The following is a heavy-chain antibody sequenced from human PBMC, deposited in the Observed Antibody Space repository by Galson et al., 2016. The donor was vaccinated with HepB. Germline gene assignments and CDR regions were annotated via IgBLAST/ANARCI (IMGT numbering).Heavy chain of an antibody. Sequence: ETLSLTCTVSGDSIISDTYHWGWIRQPPGKGLEWLGSIHHSGTTYYNPSLRSRVTISVDTSRNQFSLRLSSVTAADTAVYYCAGEYSSSPGYWGRGALVTVSS. V-gene: IGHV4-39*01. D-gene: IGHD6-6*01. CDR1: GDSIISDTYH. CDR3: AGEYSSSPGY. CDR2: IHHSGTT. J-gene: IGHJ4*02.